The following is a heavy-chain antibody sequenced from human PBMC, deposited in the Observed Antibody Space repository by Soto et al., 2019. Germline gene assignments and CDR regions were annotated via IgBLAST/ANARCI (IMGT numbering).Heavy chain of an antibody. CDR2: IKQDGSEK. V-gene: IGHV3-7*01. CDR3: ARQYDFWSGYHYYDYMDV. Sequence: GGSLRLSCAASGFTFSSYWMSWVRQAPGKGLEWVANIKQDGSEKYYVDSVKGRFTISRDNAKNSLYLQMNSLRAEDTAVYYCARQYDFWSGYHYYDYMDVWGKGTTVTVSS. D-gene: IGHD3-3*01. J-gene: IGHJ6*03. CDR1: GFTFSSYW.